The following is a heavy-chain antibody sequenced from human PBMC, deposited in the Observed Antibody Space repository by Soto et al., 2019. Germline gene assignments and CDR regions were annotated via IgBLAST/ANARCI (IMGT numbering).Heavy chain of an antibody. D-gene: IGHD6-13*01. CDR1: GGTFSSYT. CDR3: ARGTFPLCSSSRCYFDY. Sequence: QVQLVQSGAEVKKPGSSVKVSCKASGGTFSSYTISWVRQAPGQGLEWMGRIIPILGIANYAQKFQGRFTITAGKATSTAYMELSSLRSEDTDVYYCARGTFPLCSSSRCYFDYWGQGTLVTVSS. J-gene: IGHJ4*02. CDR2: IIPILGIA. V-gene: IGHV1-69*02.